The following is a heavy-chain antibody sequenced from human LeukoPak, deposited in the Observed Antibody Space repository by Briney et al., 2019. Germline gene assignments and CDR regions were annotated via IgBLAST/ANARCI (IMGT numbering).Heavy chain of an antibody. CDR2: ISAYNGNT. D-gene: IGHD3-22*01. V-gene: IGHV1-18*01. CDR1: GYTFTSYG. CDR3: ARDIKWVSRGIGGDY. Sequence: ASVKVSCKASGYTFTSYGISWVRQAPGQGLEWMGWISAYNGNTNYAQKLQGRVTMTTDTSTSTAYMELRSLRSDDTAVYYCARDIKWVSRGIGGDYWGQGTLVTVSS. J-gene: IGHJ4*02.